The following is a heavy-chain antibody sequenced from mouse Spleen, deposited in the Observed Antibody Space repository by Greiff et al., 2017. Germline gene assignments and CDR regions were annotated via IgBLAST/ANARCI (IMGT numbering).Heavy chain of an antibody. CDR2: INPSTGYT. CDR1: GYTFTSYW. D-gene: IGHD2-4*01. V-gene: IGHV1-7*01. Sequence: QVQLQQSGAELAKPGASVKMSCKASGYTFTSYWMHWVKQRPGQGLEWIGYINPSTGYTEYNQKFKDKATLTADKSSSTAYMQLSSLTSEDTAVYFCARYYDYDGAMDYWGQGTTVTVSS. CDR3: ARYYDYDGAMDY. J-gene: IGHJ4*01.